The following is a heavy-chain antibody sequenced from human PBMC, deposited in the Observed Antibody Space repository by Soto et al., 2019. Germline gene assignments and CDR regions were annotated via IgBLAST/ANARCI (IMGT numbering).Heavy chain of an antibody. J-gene: IGHJ1*01. CDR2: IICSGGST. CDR1: GFTFSSYA. Sequence: GGSLRLSCAASGFTFSSYAMSWVRQAPGKGLEWVSAIICSGGSTYYADSVKGRFTISRDNSKNTLYLQMNSLSAEDTAVYYCAKAVWELRAYFQHWGQGTLVTVSS. CDR3: AKAVWELRAYFQH. V-gene: IGHV3-23*01. D-gene: IGHD1-26*01.